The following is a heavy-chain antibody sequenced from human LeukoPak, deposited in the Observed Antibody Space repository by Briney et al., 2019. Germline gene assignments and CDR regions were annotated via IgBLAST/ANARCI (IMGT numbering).Heavy chain of an antibody. CDR3: AREYYDILTGYFEYFQH. CDR2: IYYSGST. J-gene: IGHJ1*01. V-gene: IGHV4-39*02. D-gene: IGHD3-9*01. Sequence: PSETLSLTCTVSGGSISSSSYYWGWIRQPPGKGLEWIGSIYYSGSTYYNPSLKSRVTISVDTSKNQFSLKLSSVTAADTAVYYCAREYYDILTGYFEYFQHWGQGTLVTVPS. CDR1: GGSISSSSYY.